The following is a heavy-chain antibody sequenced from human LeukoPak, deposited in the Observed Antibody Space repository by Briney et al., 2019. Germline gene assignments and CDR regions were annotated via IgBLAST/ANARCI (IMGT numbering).Heavy chain of an antibody. Sequence: SQTLSLTCAISGDSVSTNSATWTWLRQSPSRGLEWLGRTYYRSKWYNDYAVSMKSRITINPDTSKNQFSLQLNSVTPEDTAVYYCARLVGASWFDSWGQGTLVTVSP. J-gene: IGHJ5*01. D-gene: IGHD1-26*01. CDR2: TYYRSKWYN. V-gene: IGHV6-1*01. CDR1: GDSVSTNSAT. CDR3: ARLVGASWFDS.